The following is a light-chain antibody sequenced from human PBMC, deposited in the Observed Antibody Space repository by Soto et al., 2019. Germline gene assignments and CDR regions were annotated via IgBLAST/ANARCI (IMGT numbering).Light chain of an antibody. CDR3: CSYAGNSAWV. V-gene: IGLV2-23*02. J-gene: IGLJ3*02. CDR1: NSDVGTYNL. CDR2: EVA. Sequence: QSALTQPASVSGSPGQSVTVSCTGSNSDVGTYNLVSWYQQHPGKAPKLMIYEVAKRPSGVSDRFSGFKSGNTASLTISGLQAEDEADYHCCSYAGNSAWVFGGGTKLTVL.